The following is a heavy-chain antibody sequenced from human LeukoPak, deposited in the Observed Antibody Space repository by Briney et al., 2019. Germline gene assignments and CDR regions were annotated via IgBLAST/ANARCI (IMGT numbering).Heavy chain of an antibody. CDR2: MYTSGST. CDR1: GGSISSGSYY. V-gene: IGHV4-61*02. CDR3: ARFDLLDAFDI. D-gene: IGHD3-3*01. Sequence: KTSETLSLTCTVSGGSISSGSYYWSWIRQPAGKGLEWIGRMYTSGSTNYNPSLKSRVTISVDTSKNQFSLKLSSVTAADTAVYYCARFDLLDAFDIWGQGTMVTVSS. J-gene: IGHJ3*02.